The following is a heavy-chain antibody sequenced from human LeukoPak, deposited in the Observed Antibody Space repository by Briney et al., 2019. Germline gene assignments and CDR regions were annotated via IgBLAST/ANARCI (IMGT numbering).Heavy chain of an antibody. V-gene: IGHV3-48*03. D-gene: IGHD3-22*01. Sequence: GGSLRLSCAASGFSFSSYEMNWVRQAPGKRLEWVSYMTGSGSIIYYADSVKGRFTISRDNAKNPLYLQLNSLRVEDTGVYYCVTDTSGNSFYFDYWGQGALVTVSA. CDR3: VTDTSGNSFYFDY. CDR2: MTGSGSII. CDR1: GFSFSSYE. J-gene: IGHJ4*02.